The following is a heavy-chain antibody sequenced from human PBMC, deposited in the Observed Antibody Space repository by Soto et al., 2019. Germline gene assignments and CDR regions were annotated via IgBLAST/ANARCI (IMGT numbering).Heavy chain of an antibody. V-gene: IGHV3-15*01. CDR1: GFTFSNAW. CDR2: IKSKTDGGTT. D-gene: IGHD2-15*01. J-gene: IGHJ6*02. Sequence: GGSLRLSCAASGFTFSNAWMSWVRQAPGKGLEWVGRIKSKTDGGTTDYAAPVKGRFTISRDDSKNTLYLQMNSLKTDDTAVYYGTTDLGGYDYYYGMDVWGQGTTVTVSS. CDR3: TTDLGGYDYYYGMDV.